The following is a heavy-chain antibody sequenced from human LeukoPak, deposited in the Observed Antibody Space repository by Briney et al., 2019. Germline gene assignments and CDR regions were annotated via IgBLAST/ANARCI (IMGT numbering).Heavy chain of an antibody. D-gene: IGHD5-12*01. V-gene: IGHV4-39*07. CDR3: ARVRGGYVPLHYSDY. CDR1: GGSISSSSYY. J-gene: IGHJ4*02. CDR2: IYYSGST. Sequence: SETLSLTCTVSGGSISSSSYYWGWIRQPPGKGLEWIGSIYYSGSTYYNPSLKSRVTISVDTSKNQFSLKLSSVTAADTAVYYCARVRGGYVPLHYSDYWGQGTLVTVSS.